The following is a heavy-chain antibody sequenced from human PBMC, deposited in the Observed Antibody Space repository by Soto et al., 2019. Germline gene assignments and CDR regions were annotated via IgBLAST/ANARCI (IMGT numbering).Heavy chain of an antibody. Sequence: QVQLVESGGGVVQPGRSLRLSCAASGFTFSSYGMHWVRQAPGKGLEWVAVIWYDGSNKYYADSVKGRFTISRDNSKNTLYLQMNSLSAEDTAVYYCARAMSYGDYKYYYYYGMDVWGQGTTVTVSS. CDR3: ARAMSYGDYKYYYYYGMDV. D-gene: IGHD4-17*01. CDR2: IWYDGSNK. J-gene: IGHJ6*02. CDR1: GFTFSSYG. V-gene: IGHV3-33*01.